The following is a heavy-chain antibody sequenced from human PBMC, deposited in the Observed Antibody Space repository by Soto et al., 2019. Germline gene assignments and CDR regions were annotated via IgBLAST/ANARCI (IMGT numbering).Heavy chain of an antibody. J-gene: IGHJ6*02. D-gene: IGHD2-15*01. CDR3: ARDSQYCSGGSCYNYYYYGMDV. CDR2: IYTSGST. V-gene: IGHV4-4*07. CDR1: GGSISSYY. Sequence: SETLSLTCTVSGGSISSYYWSWIRQPAGKGLEWIGRIYTSGSTNYNPSLKSRVTMSVDTSKNQFSPKLSSVTAADTAVYYCARDSQYCSGGSCYNYYYYGMDVWGQGTTVTVSS.